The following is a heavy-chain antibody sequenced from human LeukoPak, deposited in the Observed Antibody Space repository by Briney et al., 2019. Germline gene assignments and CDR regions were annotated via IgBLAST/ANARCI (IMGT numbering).Heavy chain of an antibody. V-gene: IGHV4-34*01. CDR3: ASSSMIVVEDAFDI. Sequence: PSETLSLTCAVYGGSFSGYYWSWIRQPPGKGLEWIGEINHSGSTNYNPSLKSRVTISVDTSKNQFSLKLSSVTAADTAVYYCASSSMIVVEDAFDIWGQGTMVTVSS. CDR1: GGSFSGYY. D-gene: IGHD3-22*01. CDR2: INHSGST. J-gene: IGHJ3*02.